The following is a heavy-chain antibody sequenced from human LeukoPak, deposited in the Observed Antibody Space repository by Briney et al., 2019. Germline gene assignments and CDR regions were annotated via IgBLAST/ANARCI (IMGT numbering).Heavy chain of an antibody. CDR3: AKPTRGYDSSGYYAYYFDY. Sequence: GGSLRLSCAASGFTCSSYAMSLVRPAPGKGLEWVSAISGSGGSTYYADSVKGRFTISRDNSKNTLYLQMNSLRAEDTAVYYCAKPTRGYDSSGYYAYYFDYWGQGTLVTVSS. D-gene: IGHD3-22*01. V-gene: IGHV3-23*01. CDR1: GFTCSSYA. CDR2: ISGSGGST. J-gene: IGHJ4*02.